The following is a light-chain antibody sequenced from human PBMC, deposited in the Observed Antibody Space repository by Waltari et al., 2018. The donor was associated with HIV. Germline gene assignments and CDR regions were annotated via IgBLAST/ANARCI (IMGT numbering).Light chain of an antibody. V-gene: IGLV2-8*01. J-gene: IGLJ2*01. CDR3: TSYAGNSNFVV. Sequence: QSALTQPPSASGSPGQSVSISCTGTNSDVGASAFVSWYQQHPGKAPKLIIYEVNKRPSGVPDRFSGSKSGNTASLIVSGLQAEDEGDYFCTSYAGNSNFVVFGGGTKLTVL. CDR1: NSDVGASAF. CDR2: EVN.